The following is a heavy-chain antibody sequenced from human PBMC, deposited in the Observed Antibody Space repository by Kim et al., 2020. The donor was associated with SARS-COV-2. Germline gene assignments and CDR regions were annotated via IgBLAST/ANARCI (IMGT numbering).Heavy chain of an antibody. J-gene: IGHJ4*02. CDR3: ARADPLGSGFPYYYFDH. Sequence: ASVKVSCRASGYTFTAYYIYWLRQAPGQGLEWLGWINSLKGVTEYAQKYQGRVRITTDTSVTTTYMELNTLRSDDTAMYYCARADPLGSGFPYYYFDHWGQGTLVTVSS. D-gene: IGHD6-25*01. V-gene: IGHV1-2*02. CDR1: GYTFTAYY. CDR2: INSLKGVT.